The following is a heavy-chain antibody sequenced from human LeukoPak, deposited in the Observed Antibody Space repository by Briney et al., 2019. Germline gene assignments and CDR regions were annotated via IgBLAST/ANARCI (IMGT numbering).Heavy chain of an antibody. CDR2: ISISGIPI. Sequence: AGGSLRLSCAASGFTFSTYEMNWVRQGPGKGLEWISYISISGIPIYADSVKGRFTSSRDNAKNSLFLQMNSLRAEDTAVYYCAREDGPIDSWGQGTLVTVSS. CDR1: GFTFSTYE. V-gene: IGHV3-48*03. J-gene: IGHJ4*02. CDR3: AREDGPIDS. D-gene: IGHD5-24*01.